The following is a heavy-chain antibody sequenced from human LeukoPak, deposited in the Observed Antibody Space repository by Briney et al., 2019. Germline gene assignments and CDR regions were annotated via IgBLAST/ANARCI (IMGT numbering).Heavy chain of an antibody. V-gene: IGHV3-33*01. J-gene: IGHJ4*02. CDR1: VLTQYNVS. CDR2: MSYAESDA. Sequence: SPSLSCVLSVLTQYNVSKLGVRQAPGRGLEWVSGMSYAESDAYSADSVKGRSTISRHKSKNTLYLQMNSLRDEDTAVYYCARDRDSSDWYNEVFDYWGEGTLVTVS. D-gene: IGHD6-19*01. CDR3: ARDRDSSDWYNEVFDY.